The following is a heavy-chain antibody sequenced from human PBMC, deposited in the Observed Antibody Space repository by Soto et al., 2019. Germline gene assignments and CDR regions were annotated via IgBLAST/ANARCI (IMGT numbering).Heavy chain of an antibody. CDR3: ARVKLRYSYGSPLDY. Sequence: GASVKVSCKASGGTFSSYAISWVRQAPGQGLEWMGGIIPIFGTANYAQKFQGRVTITADESTSTAYMELSGLRSEDTAVYYCARVKLRYSYGSPLDYWGQGTLVTVSS. CDR2: IIPIFGTA. J-gene: IGHJ4*02. V-gene: IGHV1-69*13. D-gene: IGHD5-18*01. CDR1: GGTFSSYA.